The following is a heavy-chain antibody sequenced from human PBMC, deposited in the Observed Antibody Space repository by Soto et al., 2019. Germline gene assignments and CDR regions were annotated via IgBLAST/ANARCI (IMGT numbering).Heavy chain of an antibody. CDR3: ARDGASSGWFLEY. D-gene: IGHD6-19*01. V-gene: IGHV3-64*02. J-gene: IGHJ4*02. Sequence: VQLVESGEGLVQPGGSLRLSCAASGFSFSSYAMHWVRQAPGKGLEYVSGISGNGGSTYYGDSVKGRFIISRDNSKNTVYLQMGSLRGEDMAVYYCARDGASSGWFLEYWGQGALVSVSS. CDR1: GFSFSSYA. CDR2: ISGNGGST.